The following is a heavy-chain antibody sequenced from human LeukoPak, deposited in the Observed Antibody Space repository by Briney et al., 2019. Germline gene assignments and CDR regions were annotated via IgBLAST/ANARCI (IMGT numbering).Heavy chain of an antibody. CDR2: IIPIFGTA. Sequence: SVKVSCKASGGTFSSYAISWVRQAPGQGLEWMGGIIPIFGTANYAQKFQGRVTITTDESTSTAYMVLSSLRSEDTAVYYCARGIVGATPLDYWGQGTLVTVSS. CDR3: ARGIVGATPLDY. J-gene: IGHJ4*02. CDR1: GGTFSSYA. V-gene: IGHV1-69*05. D-gene: IGHD1-26*01.